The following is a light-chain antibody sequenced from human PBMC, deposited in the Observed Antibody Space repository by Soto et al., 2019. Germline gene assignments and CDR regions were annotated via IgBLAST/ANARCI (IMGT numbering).Light chain of an antibody. V-gene: IGKV1-5*01. CDR2: AAS. J-gene: IGKJ4*01. Sequence: DIQMTQSPSTLSASVGDRVTITCRASQSISTWLAWYQQKPGKAPKLLIYAASSLQSGVPSRFSGSGSGTEFTLTISSLQPDDFATYYCQQYNSVSLLTFGGGTKVDI. CDR3: QQYNSVSLLT. CDR1: QSISTW.